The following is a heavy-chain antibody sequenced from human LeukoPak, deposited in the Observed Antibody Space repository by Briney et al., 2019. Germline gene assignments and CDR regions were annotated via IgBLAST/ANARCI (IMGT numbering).Heavy chain of an antibody. Sequence: PGGSLRLSCAASGFTFSSYSMNWVRQAPGKGLEWVSYISSSSSTIYYADSVKGRFTISRDNAKNSLYLQMNSLRAEDTAVYYCARVQGDSSSSRGGFDPWGQGTLVTVSS. CDR2: ISSSSSTI. CDR3: ARVQGDSSSSRGGFDP. J-gene: IGHJ5*02. CDR1: GFTFSSYS. V-gene: IGHV3-48*01. D-gene: IGHD6-6*01.